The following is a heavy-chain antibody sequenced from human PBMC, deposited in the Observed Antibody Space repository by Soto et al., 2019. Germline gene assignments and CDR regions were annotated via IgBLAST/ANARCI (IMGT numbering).Heavy chain of an antibody. Sequence: SQTLPLTYAVFGGSFSDHYWRLILQPQGKGLEWIGEINHSGSTNYNPSLKSRVTISVDTSKNQFSLKLSSVTAADTAVYYCARGFRGSGYAHDYYYGMDVWGQGTTVTVSS. CDR3: ARGFRGSGYAHDYYYGMDV. CDR2: INHSGST. CDR1: GGSFSDHY. V-gene: IGHV4-34*01. J-gene: IGHJ6*02. D-gene: IGHD5-12*01.